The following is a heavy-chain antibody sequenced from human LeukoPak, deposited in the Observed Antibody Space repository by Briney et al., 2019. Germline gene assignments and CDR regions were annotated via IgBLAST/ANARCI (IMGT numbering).Heavy chain of an antibody. J-gene: IGHJ4*02. CDR2: INHSGST. V-gene: IGHV4-34*01. D-gene: IGHD4-17*01. CDR1: GGSFSGYY. Sequence: SETLSLTCAVYGGSFSGYYWSWIRQPPGKGLEWIGEINHSGSTNYNPSLKSRVTISVDTSKNQFSLKLSSVTAADTAVYYCARVGMTTVTKEPFGYWGQGTLVTVSS. CDR3: ARVGMTTVTKEPFGY.